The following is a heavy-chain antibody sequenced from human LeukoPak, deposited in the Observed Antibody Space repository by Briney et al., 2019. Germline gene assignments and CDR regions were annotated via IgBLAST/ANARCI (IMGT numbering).Heavy chain of an antibody. J-gene: IGHJ4*02. CDR1: GYTFTGYY. V-gene: IGHV1-8*02. CDR2: MNPNSGNT. D-gene: IGHD1-14*01. CDR3: ARGYIWDY. Sequence: ASANVSCKASGYTFTGYYMHWVRQAPGQGLEWMGWMNPNSGNTGYAQKFQGRVTMTRNTSISTAYMELSSLRSEDTAVYYCARGYIWDYWGQGTLVTVSS.